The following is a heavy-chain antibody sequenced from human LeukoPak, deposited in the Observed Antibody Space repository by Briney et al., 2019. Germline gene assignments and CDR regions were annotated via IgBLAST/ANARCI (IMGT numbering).Heavy chain of an antibody. CDR2: IDPSDSYT. CDR3: ARRPKDTVVVPGVDYGMDV. CDR1: GYSFTGYW. Sequence: GESLKISCKGSGYSFTGYWISWVRQMPGKGLEWMGRIDPSDSYTNYSPSFQGHVTISADKSISTAYLQWSSLKASDTAMYYCARRPKDTVVVPGVDYGMDVWGQGTTVTVSS. J-gene: IGHJ6*02. D-gene: IGHD2-2*01. V-gene: IGHV5-10-1*01.